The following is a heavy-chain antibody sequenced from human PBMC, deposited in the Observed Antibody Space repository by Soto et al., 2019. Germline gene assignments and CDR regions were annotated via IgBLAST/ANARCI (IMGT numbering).Heavy chain of an antibody. Sequence: GGSLRLSCAASGFTFSSYTMNWVRQTQEKGLEWVSSISSTSSYTHYADSVKGRFTISRDNANNSLFLQMNSLRAEDTAVYYCARDLALAGNYWGQGALVTVSS. D-gene: IGHD6-19*01. CDR1: GFTFSSYT. CDR2: ISSTSSYT. V-gene: IGHV3-21*01. CDR3: ARDLALAGNY. J-gene: IGHJ4*02.